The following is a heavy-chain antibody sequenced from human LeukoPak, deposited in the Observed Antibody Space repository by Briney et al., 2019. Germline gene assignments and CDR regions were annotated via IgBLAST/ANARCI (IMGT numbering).Heavy chain of an antibody. CDR1: GYTFTGYY. CDR3: ASPLGAAAGIPYGMDV. D-gene: IGHD6-13*01. CDR2: INPNSGGT. V-gene: IGHV1-2*02. Sequence: ASVKVSRKASGYTFTGYYMHWVRQAPGQGLEWMGWINPNSGGTNYAQKFQGRVTMTRDTSISTAYMELSRLRSDDTAVYYCASPLGAAAGIPYGMDVWGQGTTVTVSS. J-gene: IGHJ6*02.